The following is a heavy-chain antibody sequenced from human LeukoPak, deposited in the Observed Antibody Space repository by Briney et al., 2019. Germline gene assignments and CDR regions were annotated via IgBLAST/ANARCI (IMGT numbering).Heavy chain of an antibody. Sequence: GGSLSLSCASTGFTFSNYAMSWVRQAPGKGLEWVSGIGGSGTGTYYADSVKGRFTISRDNSKNTLFLQMDSLRDDDTAVYYCAKGAGLQVFCSRTRCYGLFDSWGQGAWVPVSS. CDR1: GFTFSNYA. J-gene: IGHJ4*02. CDR2: IGGSGTGT. D-gene: IGHD2-2*01. V-gene: IGHV3-23*01. CDR3: AKGAGLQVFCSRTRCYGLFDS.